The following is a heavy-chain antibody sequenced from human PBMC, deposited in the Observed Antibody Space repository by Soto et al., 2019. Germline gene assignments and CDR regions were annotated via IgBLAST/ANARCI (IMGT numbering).Heavy chain of an antibody. CDR3: AKDQKDYYYYYMDV. Sequence: PVGSLRLSCAASGFTFDDYAMHWVRQAPGKGLEWVSGISWNSGSIGYADSVKGRFTISRDNAKNSLYLQMNSLRAEDTALYYCAKDQKDYYYYYMDVWGKGTTVTVS. CDR2: ISWNSGSI. J-gene: IGHJ6*03. V-gene: IGHV3-9*01. CDR1: GFTFDDYA.